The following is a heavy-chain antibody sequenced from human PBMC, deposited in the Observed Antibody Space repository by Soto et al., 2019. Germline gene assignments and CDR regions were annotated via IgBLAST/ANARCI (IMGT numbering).Heavy chain of an antibody. Sequence: ASVKVSCKASGCTFSSYAISWVRQAPGQGLEWMGGIIPILGTANYAQKFQGRVTITADESTSTAYMELRSLRSDDTAVYYCARLLSPGIAAAGTSGYYYGMDVWGQGTTVTVSS. CDR1: GCTFSSYA. V-gene: IGHV1-69*13. CDR2: IIPILGTA. CDR3: ARLLSPGIAAAGTSGYYYGMDV. J-gene: IGHJ6*02. D-gene: IGHD6-13*01.